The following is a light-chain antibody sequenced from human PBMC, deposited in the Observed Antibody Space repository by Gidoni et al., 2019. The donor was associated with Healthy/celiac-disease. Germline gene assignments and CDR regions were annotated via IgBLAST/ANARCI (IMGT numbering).Light chain of an antibody. V-gene: IGLV1-40*01. CDR2: GTS. CDR3: QSYDSSLSGWV. J-gene: IGLJ3*02. Sequence: QSVLTQPPSGSGAPGQRVTISCTGSSSNIGAGYDVHWYQQLPGTAPKLLIYGTSNRPSGVPDRFSGSKSGTSVSLAITGLQAEDEADYYCQSYDSSLSGWVFGGGTKLTVL. CDR1: SSNIGAGYD.